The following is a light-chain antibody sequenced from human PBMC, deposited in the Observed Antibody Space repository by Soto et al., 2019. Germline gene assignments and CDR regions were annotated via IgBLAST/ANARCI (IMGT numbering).Light chain of an antibody. CDR3: QQSYMDPIT. V-gene: IGKV1-39*01. CDR2: DAS. J-gene: IGKJ5*01. CDR1: QSISTY. Sequence: DIQITQSPSSLSASVLNRVTITCRASQSISTYLNWYQEKPGKAPNLLIYDASRLQSGVPSRFSGSGGGTDFTLSISSVQPQDFATYFCQQSYMDPITFGQGTRLEI.